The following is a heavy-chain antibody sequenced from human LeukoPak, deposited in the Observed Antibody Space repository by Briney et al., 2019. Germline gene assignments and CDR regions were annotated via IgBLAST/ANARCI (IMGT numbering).Heavy chain of an antibody. D-gene: IGHD3-22*01. J-gene: IGHJ6*03. Sequence: PGGSLRLSCAASGFTFSSYWMSWVRQAPGKGLEWVANIKQDGSEKYYVDSVKGRFTISRGNAKNSLYLQMNSLRAEDTAVYYCARDRSVTMIVVVKYYMDVWGKGTTVTVSS. CDR1: GFTFSSYW. CDR3: ARDRSVTMIVVVKYYMDV. V-gene: IGHV3-7*01. CDR2: IKQDGSEK.